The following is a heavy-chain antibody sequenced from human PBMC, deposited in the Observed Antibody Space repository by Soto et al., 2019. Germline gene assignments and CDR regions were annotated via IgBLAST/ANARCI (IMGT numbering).Heavy chain of an antibody. V-gene: IGHV1-69*01. J-gene: IGHJ4*02. D-gene: IGHD2-15*01. CDR2: IIPIFGTA. CDR1: GGTFSSYA. Sequence: QVQLVQSGAEVKKPGSSVKVSCKASGGTFSSYAISWVRQAPGQGLEWMGGIIPIFGTANYAQKFQGRVTITADESTSTAYMELSSLRSEDTAVYYCARDRCSGGSCQYYFDYWGPGNLVNVSS. CDR3: ARDRCSGGSCQYYFDY.